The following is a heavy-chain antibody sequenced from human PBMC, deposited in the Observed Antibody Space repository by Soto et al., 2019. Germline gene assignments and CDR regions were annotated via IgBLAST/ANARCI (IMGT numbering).Heavy chain of an antibody. CDR3: ARDSPFDFWSGYSNAFDI. CDR1: GGSISSGGYY. J-gene: IGHJ3*02. CDR2: IYYSGST. D-gene: IGHD3-3*01. Sequence: SETLSLTCTVSGGSISSGGYYWSWIRQHPGKGLEWIGYIYYSGSTYYSPSLKSRVTISLDTSKNQFSLKLSSVTAADTAVYYCARDSPFDFWSGYSNAFDIWGQGTMVTVSS. V-gene: IGHV4-31*03.